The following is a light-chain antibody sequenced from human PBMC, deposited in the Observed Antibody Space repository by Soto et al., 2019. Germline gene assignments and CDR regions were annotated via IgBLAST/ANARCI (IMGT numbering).Light chain of an antibody. CDR3: QQYNNWLPIT. Sequence: EVVMTQYTATLSVSPGERATLSCRASQSVSSNLAWYQQKPGQAPRLLIYGASTRATGIPARFSGSGSGTEFTLTISSLQSEDFAVYYCQQYNNWLPITFGQGTLLEIK. V-gene: IGKV3-15*01. CDR1: QSVSSN. J-gene: IGKJ5*01. CDR2: GAS.